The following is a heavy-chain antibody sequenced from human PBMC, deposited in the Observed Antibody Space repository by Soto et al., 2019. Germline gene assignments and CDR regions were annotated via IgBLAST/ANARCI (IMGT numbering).Heavy chain of an antibody. D-gene: IGHD2-15*01. V-gene: IGHV4-34*01. CDR1: GGSFSGYY. CDR3: ARVVVVAATPKYYGMDV. Sequence: ETLSLTCAVYGGSFSGYYWSWIRQPPGKGLEWIGEINHSGSTNYNPSLKSRVTISVDTSKNQFSLKLSSVTAADTAVYYCARVVVVAATPKYYGMDVWGQGTKVTVSS. CDR2: INHSGST. J-gene: IGHJ6*02.